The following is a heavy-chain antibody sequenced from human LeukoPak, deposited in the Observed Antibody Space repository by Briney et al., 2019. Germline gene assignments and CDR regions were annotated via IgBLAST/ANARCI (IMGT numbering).Heavy chain of an antibody. CDR1: GFSVSTDH. V-gene: IGHV3-53*01. CDR2: IYSDGSR. D-gene: IGHD6-13*01. Sequence: GGSLRLSCAASGFSVSTDHMSWVRQAPGKGLEWVSVIYSDGSRYYADTVKGRFTISRDNAKNSLYLQMNSLRAEDTAVYYCARDRRGYSSSWSKKGDYWGQGTLVTVSS. J-gene: IGHJ4*02. CDR3: ARDRRGYSSSWSKKGDY.